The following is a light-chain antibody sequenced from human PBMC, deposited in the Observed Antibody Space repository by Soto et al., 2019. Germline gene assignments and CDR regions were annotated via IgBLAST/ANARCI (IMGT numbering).Light chain of an antibody. CDR3: SSYTISSIAYV. CDR1: SSDVGGYNY. J-gene: IGLJ1*01. V-gene: IGLV2-14*01. Sequence: QSALTQPASVSGSPGQSITISCTGTSSDVGGYNYVSWYQQHPGKAPKLMIYEVSNRPSGVSNRFSGSKSGNTASLTISGLQAEDEADYYCSSYTISSIAYVFGTGTKLTVL. CDR2: EVS.